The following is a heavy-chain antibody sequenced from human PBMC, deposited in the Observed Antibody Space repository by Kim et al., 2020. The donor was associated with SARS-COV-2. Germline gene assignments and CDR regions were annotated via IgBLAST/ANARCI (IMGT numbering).Heavy chain of an antibody. CDR1: GLIVSGNY. D-gene: IGHD1-26*01. J-gene: IGHJ5*02. V-gene: IGHV3-66*01. Sequence: GGSLRLSCAASGLIVSGNYMSWVRQAPGKGLEWVSVIYSDGSTSYIDSVKGRFTISRDHSKNTLYLQMNSLRAEDTAVYYCARVYFINWFDPWGQGTLVTVSA. CDR2: IYSDGST. CDR3: ARVYFINWFDP.